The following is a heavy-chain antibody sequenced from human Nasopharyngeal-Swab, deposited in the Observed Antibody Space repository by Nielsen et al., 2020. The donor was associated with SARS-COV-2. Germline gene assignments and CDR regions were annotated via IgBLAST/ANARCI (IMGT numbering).Heavy chain of an antibody. CDR3: VRPEGVATSFKYYFQYGMDV. V-gene: IGHV5-51*01. J-gene: IGHJ6*02. CDR1: GYSFTSYW. Sequence: GESLKISCKGSGYSFTSYWIAWVRQMPGKVLEWMWIIYPRYSDTRSSPSFQGQVTISADKSISTAYLQWSSLKASDTAMYYCVRPEGVATSFKYYFQYGMDVWGQGTMVTVPS. D-gene: IGHD5-12*01. CDR2: IYPRYSDT.